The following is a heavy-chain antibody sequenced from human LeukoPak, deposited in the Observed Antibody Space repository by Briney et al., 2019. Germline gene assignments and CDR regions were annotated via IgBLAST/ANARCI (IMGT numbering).Heavy chain of an antibody. CDR1: GGSISSSSYY. CDR2: IYYSGST. V-gene: IGHV4-39*01. CDR3: ASSLTYYDFWSGYWDPTFDY. Sequence: SETLSLTCTVSGGSISSSSYYWGWIRQPPGKGLEWIGSIYYSGSTYYNPSLKSRVTISVDTSKNQFSLKLSSVTAADTAVYYCASSLTYYDFWSGYWDPTFDYWGQGTLVTVSS. J-gene: IGHJ4*02. D-gene: IGHD3-3*01.